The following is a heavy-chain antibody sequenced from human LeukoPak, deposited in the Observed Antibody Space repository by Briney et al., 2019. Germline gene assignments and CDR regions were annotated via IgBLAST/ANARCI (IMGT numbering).Heavy chain of an antibody. CDR1: GCSISSYY. J-gene: IGHJ4*02. Sequence: SETLSLTCTVSGCSISSYYWSWIRQPPGKGLEWIGYIYYSGSTNYNPSLKSRVTISVDTSKNQFSLKLSSVTAADTAVYYCARERGTTVTNYFDYWGQGTLVTVSS. V-gene: IGHV4-59*01. D-gene: IGHD4-17*01. CDR3: ARERGTTVTNYFDY. CDR2: IYYSGST.